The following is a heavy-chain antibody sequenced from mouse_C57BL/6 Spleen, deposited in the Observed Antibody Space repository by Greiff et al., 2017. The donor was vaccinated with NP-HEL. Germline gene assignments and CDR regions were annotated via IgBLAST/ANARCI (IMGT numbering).Heavy chain of an antibody. CDR1: GFTFSSYA. J-gene: IGHJ4*01. Sequence: EVQGVESGGGLVKPGGSLKLSCAASGFTFSSYAMSWVRQTPEKRLEWVATISDGGGYTYYPDNVKGRFTISRDTAKNNLYLQMSHLKSEDTAMYYCASYGSSFMDYWGQGTSVTVSS. V-gene: IGHV5-4*01. CDR2: ISDGGGYT. CDR3: ASYGSSFMDY. D-gene: IGHD1-1*01.